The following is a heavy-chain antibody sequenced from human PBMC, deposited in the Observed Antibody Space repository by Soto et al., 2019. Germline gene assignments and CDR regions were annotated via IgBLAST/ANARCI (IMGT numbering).Heavy chain of an antibody. Sequence: KASETLSLTCTVSGGSISSYYWSWIRQPPGKGLEWIGYIYYSGSTNYNPSLKSRVTISVDTSKNQFSLKLSSVTAADTAVYYCARVRYDILTGYPEYYFDYWGQGTLVTVSS. CDR1: GGSISSYY. D-gene: IGHD3-9*01. CDR2: IYYSGST. CDR3: ARVRYDILTGYPEYYFDY. J-gene: IGHJ4*02. V-gene: IGHV4-59*01.